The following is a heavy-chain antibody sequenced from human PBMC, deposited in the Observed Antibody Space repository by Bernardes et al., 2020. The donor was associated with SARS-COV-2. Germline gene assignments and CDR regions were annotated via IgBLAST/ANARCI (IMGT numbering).Heavy chain of an antibody. V-gene: IGHV2-5*01. CDR2: IYLYDDK. CDR1: GFSLSTSGVE. CDR3: AHRVPTPDAFDK. Sequence: SGVTQTKPTQTLTLTYTLSGFSLSTSGVEVGWIRQPPGKALAWLALIYLYDDKRYSPSLKSRLTITKDTSKNQVVLTMTNMDPVDTATYYFAHRVPTPDAFDKWGKGKMVNFSS. J-gene: IGHJ3*02.